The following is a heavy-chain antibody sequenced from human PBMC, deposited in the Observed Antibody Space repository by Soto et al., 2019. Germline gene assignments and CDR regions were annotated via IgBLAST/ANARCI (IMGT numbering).Heavy chain of an antibody. CDR2: MNPNSGNT. V-gene: IGHV1-8*01. CDR3: ATEKTAYGMDV. Sequence: QVQLVQSGAEVKKPGASVKVSCKASGYTFTSYDINWERQATGQGLEWMGWMNPNSGNTGDAQKFQGRVTMTRNTSTSTAYMELSSLRSEDKAVYYCATEKTAYGMDVWGQGTTVTVSS. CDR1: GYTFTSYD. J-gene: IGHJ6*02.